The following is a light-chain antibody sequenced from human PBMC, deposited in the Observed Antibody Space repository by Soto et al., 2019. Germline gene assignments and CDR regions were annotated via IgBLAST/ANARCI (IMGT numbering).Light chain of an antibody. Sequence: EVVLTQSPGTLSLSPGERATLSCRASQSVSSSYLAWYQQKAGQAPRLLIYGASSRATGIPDRFSGSVSGTDFTLTISRLAPEDFAVYYCQQYGGSPLTFGGGTKVDIK. J-gene: IGKJ4*01. CDR2: GAS. CDR1: QSVSSSY. CDR3: QQYGGSPLT. V-gene: IGKV3-20*01.